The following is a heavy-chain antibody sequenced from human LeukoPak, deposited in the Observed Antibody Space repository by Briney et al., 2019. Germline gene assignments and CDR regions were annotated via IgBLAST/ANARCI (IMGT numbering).Heavy chain of an antibody. V-gene: IGHV1-46*01. CDR2: INPTGGST. D-gene: IGHD3-22*01. CDR1: GYTFTSYY. CDR3: ARASHPDYYDSSGYYRFDY. J-gene: IGHJ4*02. Sequence: ASVKVSCKASGYTFTSYYMHWVRQAPGQGLEWMGLINPTGGSTGYAQKFQGRVTITADKSTSTAYMELSSLRSEDTAVYYCARASHPDYYDSSGYYRFDYWGQGTLVTVSS.